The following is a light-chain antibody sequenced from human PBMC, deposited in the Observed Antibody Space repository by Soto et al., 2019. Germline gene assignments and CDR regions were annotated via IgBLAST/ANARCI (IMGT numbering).Light chain of an antibody. Sequence: DVVMTQSPLSLPVTLGQPASISCRSSQSLVYSDGNTYLNWFHQRPGQSPRRLIYKVSNRDSGVQERLGGGGSGTDFTQKISRGEAGDVGFYYAMKGPHRPLTLGGGTRVEIK. CDR1: QSLVYSDGNTY. CDR2: KVS. CDR3: MKGPHRPLT. V-gene: IGKV2-30*01. J-gene: IGKJ4*01.